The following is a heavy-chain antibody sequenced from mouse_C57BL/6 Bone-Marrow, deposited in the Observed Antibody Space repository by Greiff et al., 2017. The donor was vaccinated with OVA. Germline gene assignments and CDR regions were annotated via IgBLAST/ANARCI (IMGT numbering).Heavy chain of an antibody. CDR1: GFSLTSYG. D-gene: IGHD1-1*01. CDR2: IWSGGST. Sequence: QVQLKESGPGLVQPSQSLSITCTVSGFSLTSYGVHWVRQSPGKGLEWLGVIWSGGSTDSNAAFISRLSISKDNSKSQVFFKMNSLQADDTAIYYCARNRDYYGSSYGGAMDYWGQGTSVTGSS. V-gene: IGHV2-2*01. CDR3: ARNRDYYGSSYGGAMDY. J-gene: IGHJ4*01.